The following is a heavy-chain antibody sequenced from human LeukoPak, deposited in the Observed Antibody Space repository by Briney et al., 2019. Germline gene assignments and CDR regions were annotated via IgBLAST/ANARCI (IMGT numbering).Heavy chain of an antibody. D-gene: IGHD3-3*01. CDR1: GYTFTGYY. CDR3: ARGTLHYDFWSGYVVYFDY. J-gene: IGHJ4*02. V-gene: IGHV1-2*02. Sequence: ASVKVSCKASGYTFTGYYMHWVRQAPGQGLEWMGWINPNSGGTNYAQKFQGRVTMTRDTSISTAYMELSRLRSDDTAVYYCARGTLHYDFWSGYVVYFDYWGQGTLVTVSS. CDR2: INPNSGGT.